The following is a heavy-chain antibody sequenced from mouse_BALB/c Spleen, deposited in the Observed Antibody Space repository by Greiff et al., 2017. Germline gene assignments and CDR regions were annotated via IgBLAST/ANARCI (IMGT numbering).Heavy chain of an antibody. CDR3: ARGWDWFAY. D-gene: IGHD4-1*01. CDR1: GFNIKDTY. J-gene: IGHJ3*01. CDR2: IDPANGNT. V-gene: IGHV14-3*02. Sequence: EVKLMESGAELVKPGASVKLSCTASGFNIKDTYMHWVKQRPEQGLEWIGRIDPANGNTKYDPKFQGKATITADTSSNTAYLQLSSLTSEDTAVYYCARGWDWFAYWGQGTLVTVSA.